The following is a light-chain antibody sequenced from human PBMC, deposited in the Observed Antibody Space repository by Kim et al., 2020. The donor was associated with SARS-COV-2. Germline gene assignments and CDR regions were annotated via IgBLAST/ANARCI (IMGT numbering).Light chain of an antibody. V-gene: IGLV3-19*01. CDR1: SLRNYY. CDR2: GRN. J-gene: IGLJ3*02. Sequence: SSELTQDPAVSVAMGQTVRITCQGDSLRNYYASWYQQKPGQAPVVVMYGRNKRPSGIPDRFSGSSSGNTASLTITGAQAEDEADYYCNSRDTSGYHWVFG. CDR3: NSRDTSGYHWV.